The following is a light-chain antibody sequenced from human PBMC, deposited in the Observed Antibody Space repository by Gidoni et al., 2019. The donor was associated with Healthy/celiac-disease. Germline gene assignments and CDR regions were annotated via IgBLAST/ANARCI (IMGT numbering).Light chain of an antibody. CDR1: QSISSY. J-gene: IGKJ2*01. V-gene: IGKV1-39*01. CDR2: AAS. CDR3: QQSYSTPPT. Sequence: DIQMTQSPSSLSASVGDRVTITCRASQSISSYINWYQQKPGKAPKLLIYAASNLQSGVPSRFSGSGSEADFTLTISSLQPEDFATYYCQQSYSTPPTFGQGTKLEIK.